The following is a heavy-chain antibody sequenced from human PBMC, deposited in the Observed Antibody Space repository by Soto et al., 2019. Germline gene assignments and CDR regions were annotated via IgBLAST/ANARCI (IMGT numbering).Heavy chain of an antibody. J-gene: IGHJ4*02. D-gene: IGHD3-22*01. CDR2: ISIKPNNFAT. CDR3: VRAYDNSNYYFGH. CDR1: GVTFHGST. Sequence: PGESLKISCVGSGVTFHGSTMHWVRQASGKGLEWIGLISIKPNNFATVYAASVTGRFTISRDDSKNTAYLETDSLKTEDTAPYYCVRAYDNSNYYFGHWGRGTLVTVSS. V-gene: IGHV3-73*01.